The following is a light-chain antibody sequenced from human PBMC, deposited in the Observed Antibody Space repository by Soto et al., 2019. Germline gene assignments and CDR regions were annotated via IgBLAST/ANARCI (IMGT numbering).Light chain of an antibody. Sequence: QSVLTQPPSVSEAPGQRVTISCTGNSSNIGAGYEAHWYQQVPGTAPKLLIYENNNRPSGVPDRFSGSKSGTSASLAITGLQAEDEAEYYCQSYDSSLSGYVFGTGTKVTVL. CDR2: ENN. V-gene: IGLV1-40*01. CDR1: SSNIGAGYE. J-gene: IGLJ1*01. CDR3: QSYDSSLSGYV.